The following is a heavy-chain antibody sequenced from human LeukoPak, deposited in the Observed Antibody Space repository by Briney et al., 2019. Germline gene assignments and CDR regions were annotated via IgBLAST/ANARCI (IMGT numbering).Heavy chain of an antibody. Sequence: GRSLRLSCAASGFTFSSYGMHWVRQAPGKGLEWVADIKQDGSEKYYVDSVKGRFTISRDNAKNSLYLQMNSLRAEDTAVYYCARASALDYWGQGTLVTVSS. CDR3: ARASALDY. CDR2: IKQDGSEK. V-gene: IGHV3-7*01. D-gene: IGHD3-10*01. J-gene: IGHJ4*02. CDR1: GFTFSSYG.